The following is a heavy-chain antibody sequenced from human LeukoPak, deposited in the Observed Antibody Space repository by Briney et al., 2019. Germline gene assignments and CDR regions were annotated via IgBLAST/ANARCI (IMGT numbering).Heavy chain of an antibody. D-gene: IGHD3-22*01. CDR2: VIAIFGRV. Sequence: SVKVSCKASRGTVSSYGISWVRKAPGQGLEWMGGVIAIFGRVKYGQKFQGRATITTDESTSTAYMELSSLTSEDTGVYYCARGELGDSSGFSFFDYWGQGTLVTVSS. CDR1: RGTVSSYG. J-gene: IGHJ4*02. V-gene: IGHV1-69*05. CDR3: ARGELGDSSGFSFFDY.